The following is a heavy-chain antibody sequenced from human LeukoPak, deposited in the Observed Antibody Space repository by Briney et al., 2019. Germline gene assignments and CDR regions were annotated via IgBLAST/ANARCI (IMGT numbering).Heavy chain of an antibody. CDR1: GYTLTELS. CDR3: ATWGIAAAGGLNY. Sequence: ASAKVSCKVSGYTLTELSMHWVRQAPGKGLEWMGGFDPEDGETIYAQKFQGRVTMTEDTSTDTAYMEPSSLRSEDTAVYYCATWGIAAAGGLNYWGQGTLVTVSS. CDR2: FDPEDGET. J-gene: IGHJ4*02. V-gene: IGHV1-24*01. D-gene: IGHD6-13*01.